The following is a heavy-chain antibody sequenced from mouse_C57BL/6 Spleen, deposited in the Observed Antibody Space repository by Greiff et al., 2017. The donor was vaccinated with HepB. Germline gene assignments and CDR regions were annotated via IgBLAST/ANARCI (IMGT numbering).Heavy chain of an antibody. CDR3: ARFITTVVAPFDY. Sequence: VQLQQSGPELVKPGASVKISCKASGYAFSSSWMNWVKQRPGKGLEWIGRIYPGDGDTNYNGKFKGKATLTADKSSSTAYMHLSSLTSEDSAVYFCARFITTVVAPFDYWGQGTTLTVSS. CDR2: IYPGDGDT. CDR1: GYAFSSSW. D-gene: IGHD1-1*01. V-gene: IGHV1-82*01. J-gene: IGHJ2*01.